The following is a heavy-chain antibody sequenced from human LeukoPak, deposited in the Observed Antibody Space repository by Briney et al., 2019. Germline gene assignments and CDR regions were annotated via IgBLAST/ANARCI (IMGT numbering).Heavy chain of an antibody. CDR2: IYYSGST. CDR3: ARSSKDDYGDYGLDY. Sequence: SETLSLTCTVSGGSISSSYCNWIRQSPGKGLEWIGYIYYSGSTNYNPSLKSRVTISVDTSKNQFSLKLSSVTAADTAVYYCARSSKDDYGDYGLDYWGQGTLVTVSS. CDR1: GGSISSSY. J-gene: IGHJ4*02. V-gene: IGHV4-59*01. D-gene: IGHD4-17*01.